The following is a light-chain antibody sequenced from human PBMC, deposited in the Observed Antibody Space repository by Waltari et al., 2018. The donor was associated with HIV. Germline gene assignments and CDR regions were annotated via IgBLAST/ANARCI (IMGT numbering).Light chain of an antibody. CDR2: GAS. CDR1: QGVSRDY. CDR3: QQYSRSLLT. Sequence: IVLTQSPGTLSLSPGERAAVSCRASQGVSRDYLAWYQQKPGQAPRLLIYGASIRATGIPDRVSGSGSGTDFTLIISRLEPEDFAVYYCQQYSRSLLTFGGGTKVEIK. J-gene: IGKJ4*01. V-gene: IGKV3-20*01.